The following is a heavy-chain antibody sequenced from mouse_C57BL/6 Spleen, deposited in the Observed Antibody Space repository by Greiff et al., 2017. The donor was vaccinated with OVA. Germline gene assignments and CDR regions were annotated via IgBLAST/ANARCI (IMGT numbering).Heavy chain of an antibody. CDR1: GFTFSDYY. V-gene: IGHV5-16*01. D-gene: IGHD1-1*01. CDR2: INYDGSST. CDR3: AIYYGSTPYAMDY. Sequence: EVNVVESEGGLVQPGSSMKLSCTASGFTFSDYYMAWVRQVPEKGLEWVANINYDGSSTYYLDSLKSRFIISRDNAKNILYLQMSSLKSEDTATYYCAIYYGSTPYAMDYWGQGTSVTVSS. J-gene: IGHJ4*01.